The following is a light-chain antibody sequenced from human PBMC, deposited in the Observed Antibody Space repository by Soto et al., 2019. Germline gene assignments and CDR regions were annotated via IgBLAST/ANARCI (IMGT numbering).Light chain of an antibody. J-gene: IGLJ1*01. CDR3: SSYTSSYV. CDR2: DVS. Sequence: QSALTQPASVSGSPGQSITISCTGTSSDVGGYNYVSWYQQHPGKAPKLMIYDVSNRPSGVSNRFSGSKSGNTASLTISGLHAEDEADYYCSSYTSSYVFGTGTSSPS. CDR1: SSDVGGYNY. V-gene: IGLV2-14*01.